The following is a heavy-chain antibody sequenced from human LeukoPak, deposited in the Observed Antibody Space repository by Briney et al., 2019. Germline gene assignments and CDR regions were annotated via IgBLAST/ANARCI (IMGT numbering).Heavy chain of an antibody. V-gene: IGHV4-59*08. Sequence: SETLSLTCSVSGGSVSSYYWSWIRQPPRKGLEWIGYISYSGSTNYNPSLKSRVTISVDTSKNQFSLKLRSVTAADTAVYYCARHGSDYSFDYWGQGTLVTVSS. CDR2: ISYSGST. D-gene: IGHD3-22*01. CDR1: GGSVSSYY. J-gene: IGHJ4*02. CDR3: ARHGSDYSFDY.